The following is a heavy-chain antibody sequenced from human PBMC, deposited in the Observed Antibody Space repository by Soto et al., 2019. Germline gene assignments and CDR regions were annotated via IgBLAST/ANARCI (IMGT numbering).Heavy chain of an antibody. CDR1: GGSFSCYY. J-gene: IGHJ4*02. CDR3: ARGPGRYFDWLLKYYFDY. V-gene: IGHV4-34*01. Sequence: SETLSLTCAVYGGSFSCYYWSWIRQPPGKGLEWIGEINHSGSTNYNPSLKSRVTISVDTSKNQFSLKLSSVTAADTAVYYCARGPGRYFDWLLKYYFDYWGQGTLVTVSS. D-gene: IGHD3-9*01. CDR2: INHSGST.